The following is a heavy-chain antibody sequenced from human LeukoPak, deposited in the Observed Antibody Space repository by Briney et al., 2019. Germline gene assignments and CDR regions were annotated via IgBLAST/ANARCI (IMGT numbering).Heavy chain of an antibody. J-gene: IGHJ5*02. CDR2: AYYRSKWYN. D-gene: IGHD6-19*01. CDR3: ARSRGYSSGWYWFDP. V-gene: IGHV6-1*01. Sequence: SPTLSLTFAISGDSVSSNSAAWNWLRQSPSRGLEWLGRAYYRSKWYNDYAVSVKSRITINPDTSKNQFSLQLNSVTPEDTAVYYCARSRGYSSGWYWFDPWGQGTLVTVSS. CDR1: GDSVSSNSAA.